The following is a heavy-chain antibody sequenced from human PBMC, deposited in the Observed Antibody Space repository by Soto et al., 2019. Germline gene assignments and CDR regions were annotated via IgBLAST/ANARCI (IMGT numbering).Heavy chain of an antibody. D-gene: IGHD2-15*01. CDR3: ARSQGGSSSLDIYYYYYYGMDV. Sequence: QVQLVQSGAEVKTPGSSVKVSCKAPGGTFSTYAISWVRQAPGQGLEWMGGVIPIFGTPKYAQKFQGRVTMTADESTSTGYTELRRLRAEDTAVYYCARSQGGSSSLDIYYYYYYGMDVWGQGTTVTVSS. CDR2: VIPIFGTP. J-gene: IGHJ6*02. CDR1: GGTFSTYA. V-gene: IGHV1-69*01.